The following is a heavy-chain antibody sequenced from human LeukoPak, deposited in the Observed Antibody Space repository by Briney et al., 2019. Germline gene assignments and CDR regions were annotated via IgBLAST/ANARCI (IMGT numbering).Heavy chain of an antibody. D-gene: IGHD3-3*02. V-gene: IGHV3-30*18. CDR2: ISSDGNNK. CDR3: AKVFSNYGFHH. J-gene: IGHJ1*01. CDR1: GFTLISFG. Sequence: QPGGSLRLSCAASGFTLISFGMHWVRQAPGKGLEWVAVISSDGNNKYYADSVKGRFTISRDISKNTLYLQVNSLRAEDTAVYYCAKVFSNYGFHHWGQGTLVTVSS.